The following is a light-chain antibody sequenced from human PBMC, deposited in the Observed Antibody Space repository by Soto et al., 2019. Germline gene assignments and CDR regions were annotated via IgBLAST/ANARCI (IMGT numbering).Light chain of an antibody. J-gene: IGLJ1*01. CDR1: DSNIGSNS. Sequence: QSVLTQPASASGTAGQVVTISCSGGDSNIGSNSVYWYQHLPRMAPKLLIYYNNQRPSGVPDRFSGSRSGTSAPLAIVGLRSEDEAVYYCAAWDASLSACVFGNGTKVTVL. V-gene: IGLV1-47*02. CDR2: YNN. CDR3: AAWDASLSACV.